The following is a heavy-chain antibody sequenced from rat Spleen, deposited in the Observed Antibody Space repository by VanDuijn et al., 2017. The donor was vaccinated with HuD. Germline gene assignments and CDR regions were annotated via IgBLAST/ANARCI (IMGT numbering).Heavy chain of an antibody. Sequence: EVQLVESGGGLVQPGRSLKLSCAASGFTFSNYGMAWVRQAPTKGLEWVASISNSGGSTYYRDSVKGRFTISRDNAKSTRYLQMDSLRSEDTATYYCTTDYGDHYWGQGVMVTVSS. CDR3: TTDYGDHY. CDR1: GFTFSNYG. J-gene: IGHJ2*01. D-gene: IGHD1-11*01. CDR2: ISNSGGST. V-gene: IGHV5-27*01.